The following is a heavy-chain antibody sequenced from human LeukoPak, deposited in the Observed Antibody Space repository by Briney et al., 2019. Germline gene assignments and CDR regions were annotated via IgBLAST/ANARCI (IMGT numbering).Heavy chain of an antibody. D-gene: IGHD6-25*01. V-gene: IGHV4-39*01. Sequence: SETLSLTCTVSGGSISSSSYYWGWIRQPPGKGLEWIGSIYYSGSTYYNPSLKSRVTISVDTSKNQFSLKLSSVTAADTAVYYCARRHWGAAVYFDYWGQGTLVTVSS. CDR2: IYYSGST. CDR3: ARRHWGAAVYFDY. J-gene: IGHJ4*02. CDR1: GGSISSSSYY.